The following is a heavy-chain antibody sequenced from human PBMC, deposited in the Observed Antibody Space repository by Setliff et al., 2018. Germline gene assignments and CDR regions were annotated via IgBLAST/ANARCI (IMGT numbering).Heavy chain of an antibody. V-gene: IGHV3-9*01. J-gene: IGHJ3*02. Sequence: PGGSLRLSCAASGFTFDDYAMHWVRQTPGKGLEWVSGISWNGGNIYYADSVKGRFTISRDNAKNSLYLQMNSLRADDTAVYYCARSPANGGHDAFDIWGQGTMVTVSS. CDR1: GFTFDDYA. CDR2: ISWNGGNI. CDR3: ARSPANGGHDAFDI. D-gene: IGHD6-25*01.